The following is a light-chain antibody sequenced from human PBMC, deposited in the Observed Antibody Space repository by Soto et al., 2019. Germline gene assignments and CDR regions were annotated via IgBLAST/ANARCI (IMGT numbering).Light chain of an antibody. Sequence: EIVLTQSPATLSLSPGERATLSCRASQSVSSYLAWYQPKPGQAPRLLIYDASIRATGIPASFSGSGYVTEFNLNISSLEPEDFAVYYCQQRSNWPPSTFGQGTRLESK. CDR2: DAS. CDR3: QQRSNWPPST. CDR1: QSVSSY. J-gene: IGKJ5*01. V-gene: IGKV3-11*01.